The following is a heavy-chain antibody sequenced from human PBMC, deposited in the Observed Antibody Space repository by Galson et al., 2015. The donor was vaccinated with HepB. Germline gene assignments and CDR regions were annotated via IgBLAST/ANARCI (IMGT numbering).Heavy chain of an antibody. V-gene: IGHV1-46*01. CDR3: ATRPDGRPGIAAAGHGY. CDR2: INPSGGST. D-gene: IGHD6-13*01. Sequence: SVKVSCKASGYTFTSYYMHWVRQAPGQGLEWMGIINPSGGSTSYAQKFQGRVTMTRDTSTSTVYMELSSLRSEDTAVYYCATRPDGRPGIAAAGHGYWGQGTLVTVSS. CDR1: GYTFTSYY. J-gene: IGHJ4*02.